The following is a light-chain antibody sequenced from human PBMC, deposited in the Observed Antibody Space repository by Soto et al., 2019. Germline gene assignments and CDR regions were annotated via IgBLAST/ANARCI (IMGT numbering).Light chain of an antibody. J-gene: IGLJ1*01. Sequence: QSVLTQPASVSGSPGQSITISCGGTSSDVGAYIYVSWYQQFPGKAPKLILYEVNNRPSGVSNRFSGSKSGTTASLTISGLQPEDEADYYCSAYSDIDTKVFGTGKKVIV. CDR3: SAYSDIDTKV. V-gene: IGLV2-14*03. CDR1: SSDVGAYIY. CDR2: EVN.